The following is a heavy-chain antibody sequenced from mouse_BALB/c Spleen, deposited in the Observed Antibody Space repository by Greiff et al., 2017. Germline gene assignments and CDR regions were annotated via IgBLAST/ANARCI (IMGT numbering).Heavy chain of an antibody. CDR1: GYNFTSYW. D-gene: IGHD1-1*02. Sequence: VQLQQPGAELVKPGTSVKLSCKASGYNFTSYWINWVKLRPGQGLEWIGDIYPGSGSTNYNEKFKSKATLTVDTSSSTAYMQLSSLASEDSALYYCARWENGHYWYFDVWGAGTTVTVSS. CDR2: IYPGSGST. J-gene: IGHJ1*01. CDR3: ARWENGHYWYFDV. V-gene: IGHV1-55*01.